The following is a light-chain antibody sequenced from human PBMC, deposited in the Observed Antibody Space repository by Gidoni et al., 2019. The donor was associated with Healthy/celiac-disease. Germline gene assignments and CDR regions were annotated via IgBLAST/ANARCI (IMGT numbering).Light chain of an antibody. J-gene: IGKJ4*01. CDR2: WAS. V-gene: IGKV4-1*01. CDR3: QQYYSTPLT. Sequence: DIVMTQSPDSLAVSLGERATINCKSSQSVLYSSNNKNYLAWYQQKPGQPPKLLIYWASTRDSGVPDRFSGSGSGTDFTLTISSLQAEDVAVYYCQQYYSTPLTFGRGTKVEIK. CDR1: QSVLYSSNNKNY.